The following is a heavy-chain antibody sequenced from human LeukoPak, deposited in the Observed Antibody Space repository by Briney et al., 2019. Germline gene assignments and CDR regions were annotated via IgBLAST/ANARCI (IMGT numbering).Heavy chain of an antibody. J-gene: IGHJ6*03. CDR1: GYTFTSYD. D-gene: IGHD2-8*01. V-gene: IGHV1-8*01. CDR2: MNPNSGHT. Sequence: ASVKVSCKTSGYTFTSYDINWVRQATGQGLEWMGWMNPNSGHTGYAQKFQGRVTMTRNTSMSTAYMELSSLRSEDTAVYYCARGRRYCTNGMCYSNYYYMDVWGKGTTVTVSS. CDR3: ARGRRYCTNGMCYSNYYYMDV.